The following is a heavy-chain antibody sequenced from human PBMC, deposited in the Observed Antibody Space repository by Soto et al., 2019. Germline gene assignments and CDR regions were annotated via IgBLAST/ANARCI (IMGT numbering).Heavy chain of an antibody. CDR3: ARIPCGNYYTENFFDP. CDR1: GFSLTTNGMC. Sequence: SGPTLANPTQTLTLTCTFSGFSLTTNGMCLSWIRQPPGKALEWLALIDWDDNTYYSTSLNNRLTLSKDTSKNQVVLLVRHMGPVDTATYYCARIPCGNYYTENFFDPWGQGIPVTVSS. CDR2: IDWDDNT. V-gene: IGHV2-70*01. D-gene: IGHD3-22*01. J-gene: IGHJ5*02.